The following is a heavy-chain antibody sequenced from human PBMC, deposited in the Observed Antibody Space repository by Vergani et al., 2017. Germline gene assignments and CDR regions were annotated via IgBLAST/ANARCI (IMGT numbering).Heavy chain of an antibody. V-gene: IGHV4-4*07. D-gene: IGHD6-19*01. J-gene: IGHJ5*02. CDR2: IYTSGST. Sequence: QVQLQESGPGLVKPSETLSLTCTVSGGSISSYYWSWIRQPAGKGLEWIGRIYTSGSTNYNPPLKSRVTMSVDTSKNQFSLTLTSVTAADTAVYYCASDTHSGQRADRWGQGILVTVTS. CDR1: GGSISSYY. CDR3: ASDTHSGQRADR.